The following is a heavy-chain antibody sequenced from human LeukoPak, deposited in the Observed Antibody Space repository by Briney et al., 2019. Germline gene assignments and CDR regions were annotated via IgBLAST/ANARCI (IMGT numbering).Heavy chain of an antibody. V-gene: IGHV5-51*01. Sequence: GESLKVSCKGSGWRFTNYWIGGVRQMPGKGLEWMGIIYPGDSVTRYSPPFQGQVTVSADKSINTAYLQWSSLKASDTAMYYCARALVYTIPYFDYWGQGTLVTVSS. CDR3: ARALVYTIPYFDY. CDR2: IYPGDSVT. J-gene: IGHJ4*02. CDR1: GWRFTNYW. D-gene: IGHD2-8*01.